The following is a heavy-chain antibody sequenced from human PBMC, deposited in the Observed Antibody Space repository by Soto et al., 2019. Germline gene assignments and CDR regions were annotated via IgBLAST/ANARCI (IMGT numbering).Heavy chain of an antibody. CDR2: IYYSGST. D-gene: IGHD2-15*01. Sequence: SETLSLTCTVSGGSVSSGSYYWSWIRQPPGKGLEWIAYIYYSGSTNYNPSLKSRVTISVDTSKNQFSLKLSSVTAADTAVYYCARHWIAATGRTFDYWGQGTLVTVCS. CDR1: GGSVSSGSYY. V-gene: IGHV4-61*01. CDR3: ARHWIAATGRTFDY. J-gene: IGHJ4*02.